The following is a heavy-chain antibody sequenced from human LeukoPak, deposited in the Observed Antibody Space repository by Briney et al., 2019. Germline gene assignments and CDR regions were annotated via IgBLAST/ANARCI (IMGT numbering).Heavy chain of an antibody. CDR1: GFTFGGYG. D-gene: IGHD1-14*01. J-gene: IGHJ4*02. CDR2: IAYDGSRA. Sequence: GGSLRLSCAGAGFTFGGYGMHWFRQTPGKGLGWVAVIAYDGSRAFYADSVKGRFTISRDNSKNTMSVQMDDLRAEDTAVYYCTRYNNDHFDYWGQGTLVTVSS. V-gene: IGHV3-33*01. CDR3: TRYNNDHFDY.